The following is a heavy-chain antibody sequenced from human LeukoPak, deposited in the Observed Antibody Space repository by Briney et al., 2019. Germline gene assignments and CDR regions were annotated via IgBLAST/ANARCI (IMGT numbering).Heavy chain of an antibody. D-gene: IGHD3-10*01. J-gene: IGHJ4*02. Sequence: GGSLRLSCAASGFTFSSYWMHWVRHAPGKGLVWVSRINTDGSSTRYADSVKGRFTISRDNAKNTLYLQMNSLRAEDTAVYYCARGRLLLPRYWGQGTLVTVSS. V-gene: IGHV3-74*01. CDR2: INTDGSST. CDR3: ARGRLLLPRY. CDR1: GFTFSSYW.